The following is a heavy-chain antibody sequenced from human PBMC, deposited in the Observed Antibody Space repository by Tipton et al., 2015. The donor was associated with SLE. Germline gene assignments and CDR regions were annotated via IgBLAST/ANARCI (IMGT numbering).Heavy chain of an antibody. D-gene: IGHD5-24*01. CDR3: ARHPVAGYTYYMDV. J-gene: IGHJ6*03. CDR1: GYIFSTYG. Sequence: SGAEVKKPGASVKVSCRASGYIFSTYGISWVRQAPGQGLEWMGWINPYNDNTDYVELLQGRVTMTTDTSTGTAYMELTSLNSDDTAIYYCARHPVAGYTYYMDVWGTGTTVPVSS. CDR2: INPYNDNT. V-gene: IGHV1-18*01.